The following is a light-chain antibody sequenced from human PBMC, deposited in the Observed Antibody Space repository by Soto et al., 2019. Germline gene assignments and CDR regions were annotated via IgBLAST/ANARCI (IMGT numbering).Light chain of an antibody. J-gene: IGKJ1*01. CDR2: GAS. CDR3: QQYNNWPAWT. CDR1: QSVSSN. Sequence: EIVMTQSPATLSVSPGERATLSCRASQSVSSNLAWYQQKPGQAPRLLIYGASTRANGIPARFSGSGSGTEFTLTISSLQSEDFAVYYGQQYNNWPAWTFGQGTKVDIK. V-gene: IGKV3-15*01.